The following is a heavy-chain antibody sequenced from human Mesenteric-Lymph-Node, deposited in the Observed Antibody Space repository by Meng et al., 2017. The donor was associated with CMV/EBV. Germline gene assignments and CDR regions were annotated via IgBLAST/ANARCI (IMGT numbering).Heavy chain of an antibody. V-gene: IGHV4-59*03. CDR1: GASITDYY. D-gene: IGHD6-6*01. Sequence: SETLSLTCTVSGASITDYYWNWIRLTPGKGLEWIGFIYHSGSTNYNPSLQSRVTMSVDKSKNQFSLRLASMTAADTAVYYCAGIQYRSSSMAWLQSYSAFWGQGTLVTVSS. J-gene: IGHJ4*02. CDR3: AGIQYRSSSMAWLQSYSAF. CDR2: IYHSGST.